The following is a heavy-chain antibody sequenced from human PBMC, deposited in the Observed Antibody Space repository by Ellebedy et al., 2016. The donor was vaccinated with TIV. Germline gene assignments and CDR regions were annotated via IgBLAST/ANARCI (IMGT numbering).Heavy chain of an antibody. V-gene: IGHV4-39*01. CDR2: IYYSGST. J-gene: IGHJ4*02. Sequence: SETLSLXXTVSGGSISSSSSYWGWIRQPPGKGLEWIGSIYYSGSTYYNPSLKSRVTISVDTSKNQFSLKLSSVTAADTAVYYCARIADDYGDYYFDYWGQGTLVTVSS. CDR3: ARIADDYGDYYFDY. D-gene: IGHD4-17*01. CDR1: GGSISSSSSY.